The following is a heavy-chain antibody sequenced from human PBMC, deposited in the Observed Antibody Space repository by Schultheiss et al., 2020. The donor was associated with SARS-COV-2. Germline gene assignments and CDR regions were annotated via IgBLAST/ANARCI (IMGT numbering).Heavy chain of an antibody. J-gene: IGHJ4*02. D-gene: IGHD4-17*01. Sequence: GESLKISCAASGFTVSAYWMHWVRQAPGKGLMWVSRISSDGSSTIYADSVKGRFTISRDNVKNTLYLQMDSLRVEDTAVYYCVRGIEHYGDYVSHYWGQGTLVTVSS. CDR3: VRGIEHYGDYVSHY. CDR1: GFTVSAYW. CDR2: ISSDGSST. V-gene: IGHV3-74*01.